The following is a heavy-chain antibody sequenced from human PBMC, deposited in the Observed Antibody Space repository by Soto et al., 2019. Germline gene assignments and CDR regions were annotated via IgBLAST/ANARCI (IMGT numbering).Heavy chain of an antibody. CDR1: GFTFSSYV. CDR3: AKPGLSSSWPASGWYNYFDY. CDR2: ISYDGSNK. D-gene: IGHD6-13*01. Sequence: SLRLSCAASGFTFSSYVMRWVRQAPGREVERVAVISYDGSNKYYADYVKGRFTISRDNSKNTLYLQMNSLRAEDTAVYYCAKPGLSSSWPASGWYNYFDYWGQGTLVTVSS. V-gene: IGHV3-30*18. J-gene: IGHJ4*02.